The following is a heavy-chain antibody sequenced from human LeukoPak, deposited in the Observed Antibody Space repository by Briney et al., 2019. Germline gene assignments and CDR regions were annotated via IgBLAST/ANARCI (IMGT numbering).Heavy chain of an antibody. CDR1: GFTFNNYA. V-gene: IGHV3-23*01. CDR3: AKDTYSTSPYYFDY. CDR2: ISSGGST. J-gene: IGHJ4*02. D-gene: IGHD1-26*01. Sequence: GGSLRLSCAAAGFTFNNYAMSWVRQAPGKGLKWVSGISSGGSTYYADSVKGRFTISRDNSKNTLYLQMNSLRAEDTAIYYCAKDTYSTSPYYFDYWGQGTLVTVSS.